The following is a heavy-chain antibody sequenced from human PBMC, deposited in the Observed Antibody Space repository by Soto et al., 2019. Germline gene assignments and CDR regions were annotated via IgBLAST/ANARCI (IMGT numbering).Heavy chain of an antibody. Sequence: PSETLSLTCTVSYGSISSYYWSWIRQPAGSGLEWIGRIYFSGSTNYNPSLKSRITMSVDTSKNQFSLNLTSVTAADTAVYYCARRWDGYSTPFHNGKDVWGQGTTVTVSS. CDR3: ARRWDGYSTPFHNGKDV. CDR1: YGSISSYY. J-gene: IGHJ6*02. CDR2: IYFSGST. V-gene: IGHV4-4*07. D-gene: IGHD4-17*01.